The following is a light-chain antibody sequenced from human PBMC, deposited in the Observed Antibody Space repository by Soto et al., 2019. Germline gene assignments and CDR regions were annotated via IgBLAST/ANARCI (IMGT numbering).Light chain of an antibody. CDR3: CSYTSNTFPSV. Sequence: QSALTQPASVSGSPGQSITISCTGTSNDVGSYKFVSWYQQYPGKAPKLIIFEVSKRPSGVSNRFSGSKSGKRASLTISGLRAEDEADYYCCSYTSNTFPSVFGSGTKLTVL. J-gene: IGLJ1*01. CDR1: SNDVGSYKF. V-gene: IGLV2-23*02. CDR2: EVS.